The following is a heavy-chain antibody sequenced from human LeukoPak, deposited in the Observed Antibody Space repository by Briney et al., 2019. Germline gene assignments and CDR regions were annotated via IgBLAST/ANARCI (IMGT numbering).Heavy chain of an antibody. CDR2: ISWNSGSI. CDR1: GFTFDDYA. D-gene: IGHD6-19*01. J-gene: IGHJ4*02. V-gene: IGHV3-9*01. Sequence: GRSLRLSCAASGFTFDDYAMHWVRQAPGKGMEWVSGISWNSGSIGYADSVKGRFTISRDNAKNSLYLQMNSLRAEDTALYYCAKDSQIAVVGPGVLDYWGQGTLVTVSS. CDR3: AKDSQIAVVGPGVLDY.